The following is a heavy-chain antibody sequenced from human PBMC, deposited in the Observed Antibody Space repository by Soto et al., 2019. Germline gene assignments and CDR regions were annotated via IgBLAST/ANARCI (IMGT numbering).Heavy chain of an antibody. J-gene: IGHJ4*01. CDR2: IKSKTDGGTT. V-gene: IGHV3-15*01. D-gene: IGHD5-18*01. CDR3: PTRSYVDTAIHDY. Sequence: EVQLVESGGGLVKPGGSLRLSCAASGFTFSNAWMSWVRQAPGKGLEWVGRIKSKTDGGTTDYAAPVIGRFTISRDDSTNTRYLRLNILRNDDTAVYYGPTRSYVDTAIHDYWGHGTLVTFSS. CDR1: GFTFSNAW.